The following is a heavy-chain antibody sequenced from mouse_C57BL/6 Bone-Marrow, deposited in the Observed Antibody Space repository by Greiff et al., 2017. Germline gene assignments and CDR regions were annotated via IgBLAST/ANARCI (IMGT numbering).Heavy chain of an antibody. D-gene: IGHD1-1*01. CDR3: ARVLITTGFAY. J-gene: IGHJ3*01. CDR1: GFTFSSYA. V-gene: IGHV5-4*03. CDR2: ISDGGSYT. Sequence: EVMLVESGGGLVKPGGSLKLSCAASGFTFSSYAMSWVRQTPEKRLAWVATISDGGSYTYYPDNVKGRFTISRDNAKNNLYLQMRHLKSEDTAMYYCARVLITTGFAYWGQGTLVTVSA.